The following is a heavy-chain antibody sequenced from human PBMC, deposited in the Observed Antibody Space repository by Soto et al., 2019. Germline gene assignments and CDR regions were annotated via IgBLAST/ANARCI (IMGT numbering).Heavy chain of an antibody. CDR3: ARASGYDSSSGSFDY. D-gene: IGHD5-12*01. CDR2: IYYSGST. CDR1: GGSISSYY. Sequence: QVQLQESGPGLVKPSETLSLTCTVSGGSISSYYWSWIRQPPGKGLEWIGYIYYSGSTKYNPSLKSRVTISVDTSKNRFALKLSSVTAADTAVYYCARASGYDSSSGSFDYWGQGTLVTVSS. V-gene: IGHV4-59*01. J-gene: IGHJ4*02.